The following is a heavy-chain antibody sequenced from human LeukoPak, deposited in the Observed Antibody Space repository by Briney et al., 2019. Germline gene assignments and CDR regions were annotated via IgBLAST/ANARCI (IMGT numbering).Heavy chain of an antibody. Sequence: ASVKVSCKASGHTFTSYGISWVRQAPGQGLEWMGWISAYNGNTNYAQKLQGRVTMTTNTSTSTAYMELRSLRSDDTAVYYCARVRGPYYDFWSGYYWFDPWGQGTLVTVSS. V-gene: IGHV1-18*01. CDR3: ARVRGPYYDFWSGYYWFDP. J-gene: IGHJ5*02. CDR1: GHTFTSYG. D-gene: IGHD3-3*01. CDR2: ISAYNGNT.